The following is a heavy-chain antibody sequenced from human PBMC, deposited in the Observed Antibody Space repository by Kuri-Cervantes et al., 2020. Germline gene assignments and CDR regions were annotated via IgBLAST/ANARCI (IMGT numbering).Heavy chain of an antibody. V-gene: IGHV1-2*04. Sequence: ASVKVSCKASGYTFTGYYMHWVQQAPGQGLEWMGWINPNSGGTNYAQKFQGWVTMTRETSISTAYMELSRLRSDDTAVYYCARESELEGFDYWGQGTLVTVST. J-gene: IGHJ4*02. D-gene: IGHD1-1*01. CDR1: GYTFTGYY. CDR3: ARESELEGFDY. CDR2: INPNSGGT.